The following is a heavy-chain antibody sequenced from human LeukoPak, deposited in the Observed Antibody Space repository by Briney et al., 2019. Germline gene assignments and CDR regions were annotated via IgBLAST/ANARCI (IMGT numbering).Heavy chain of an antibody. CDR2: VYTSGST. D-gene: IGHD2-8*01. CDR1: GGSISGYD. Sequence: PSETLSLTCSVSGGSISGYDWTWIRQPAGKGLEWIGRVYTSGSTHYNPSLKTRLTMSVDTSKNQFSLQLSSVTAADTAVYYCARLGYVTYYFDYWGQGTLVTVSS. V-gene: IGHV4-4*07. J-gene: IGHJ4*02. CDR3: ARLGYVTYYFDY.